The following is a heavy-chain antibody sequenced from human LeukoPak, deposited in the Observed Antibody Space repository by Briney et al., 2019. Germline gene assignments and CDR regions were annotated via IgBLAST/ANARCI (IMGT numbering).Heavy chain of an antibody. J-gene: IGHJ4*02. CDR2: ITSSGSTI. Sequence: GGSLSLSCAASGFTFSDYYMSWLRQAPGKGLERVSYITSSGSTIYYAASVKGRFTISRDNAKNSLYLQMNSLRAEDTAVYYCAQLPLGYCSSTSCSDYWGQGTLVTVSS. D-gene: IGHD2-2*01. CDR3: AQLPLGYCSSTSCSDY. CDR1: GFTFSDYY. V-gene: IGHV3-11*04.